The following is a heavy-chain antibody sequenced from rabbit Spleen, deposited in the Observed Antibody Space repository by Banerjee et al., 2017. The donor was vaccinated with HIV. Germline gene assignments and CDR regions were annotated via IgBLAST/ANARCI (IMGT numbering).Heavy chain of an antibody. CDR1: GFSFSSNY. CDR2: IYAGSSGNT. J-gene: IGHJ6*01. Sequence: QEQLVESGGDLVKPGASLTLTCTASGFSFSSNYMCWVRQAPGKGLEWIACIYAGSSGNTWYASWVNGRFSISRSTSLNTVTLQMTSLTVADTATYFCARDTGTSFSSYGMDLWGQGTLVTVS. V-gene: IGHV1S45*01. CDR3: ARDTGTSFSSYGMDL. D-gene: IGHD7-1*01.